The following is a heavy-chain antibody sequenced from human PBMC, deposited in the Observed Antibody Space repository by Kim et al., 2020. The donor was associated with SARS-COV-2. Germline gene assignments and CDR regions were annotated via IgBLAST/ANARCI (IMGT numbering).Heavy chain of an antibody. CDR1: GFTLSDYY. Sequence: GGSLRLSCGASGFTLSDYYMNWIRQAPGKGLEWISYISSSSKFTDYADSVKGRFTISRDNANNSLYLQMNSLRAEDTAVYYCARANFADVWGRGTTVIVS. V-gene: IGHV3-11*05. CDR2: ISSSSKFT. CDR3: ARANFADV. J-gene: IGHJ6*02.